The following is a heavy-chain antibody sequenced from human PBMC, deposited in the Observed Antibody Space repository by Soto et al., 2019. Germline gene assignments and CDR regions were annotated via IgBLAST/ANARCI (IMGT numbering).Heavy chain of an antibody. V-gene: IGHV2-5*02. Sequence: KESGPTLVKPTQTLTLTCPFSGFSLSTTGVAVGWIRQPPGKALEWLALIYWDDGQRYSPSLKNRLTIIKDTSKNQVVLTMTNMDPVDTGTYFCAHAHAARVLAFDYWGQGTLVTVSS. CDR1: GFSLSTTGVA. D-gene: IGHD5-18*01. J-gene: IGHJ4*02. CDR3: AHAHAARVLAFDY. CDR2: IYWDDGQ.